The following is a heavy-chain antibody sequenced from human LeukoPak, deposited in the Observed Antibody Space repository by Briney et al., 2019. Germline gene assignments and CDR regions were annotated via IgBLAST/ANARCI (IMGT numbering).Heavy chain of an antibody. J-gene: IGHJ5*02. CDR1: GDSLSSSRFS. CDR2: IYNTGNT. CDR3: ARLKTGDVLKKTNKWFDP. V-gene: IGHV4-61*02. Sequence: PSETLSLTCNVSGDSLSSSRFSWNWIRQPAGKTLEWIGRIYNTGNTYYNPSLKSRVTTSLDAPRNQFSLTLTSVTAADTAIYYCARLKTGDVLKKTNKWFDPWGQGTLVTVSS. D-gene: IGHD7-27*01.